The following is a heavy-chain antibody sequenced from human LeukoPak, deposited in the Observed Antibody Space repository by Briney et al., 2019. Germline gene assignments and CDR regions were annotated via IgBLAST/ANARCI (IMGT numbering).Heavy chain of an antibody. CDR3: AKLPYYGSGSYEFD. D-gene: IGHD3-10*01. Sequence: GGSLRLSCAASGFTFSSYGMHWVRQAPGKGLEWVSFIRYDGSQKYYAVSVKGRFTISRDNSKNTLYLQMNSLRVEDAAVYYCAKLPYYGSGSYEFDWGQGTLVTVSS. V-gene: IGHV3-30*02. CDR1: GFTFSSYG. CDR2: IRYDGSQK. J-gene: IGHJ4*02.